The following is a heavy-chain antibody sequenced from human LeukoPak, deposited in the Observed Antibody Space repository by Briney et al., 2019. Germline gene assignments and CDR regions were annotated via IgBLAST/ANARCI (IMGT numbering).Heavy chain of an antibody. J-gene: IGHJ4*02. CDR1: GFTFSSYS. Sequence: GSLRLSCAASGFTFSSYSMNRVRQAPGKGLEWVSSISSSSSYIYYADSVKGRFAISRDNAKNSLYLQMNSLRAEDTAVYYCVTAAGLGVYYFDYWGQGTLVTVSS. V-gene: IGHV3-21*01. D-gene: IGHD6-13*01. CDR3: VTAAGLGVYYFDY. CDR2: ISSSSSYI.